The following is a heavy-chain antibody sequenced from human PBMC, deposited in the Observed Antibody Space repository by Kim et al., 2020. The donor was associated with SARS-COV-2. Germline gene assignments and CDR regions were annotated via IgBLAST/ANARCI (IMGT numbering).Heavy chain of an antibody. D-gene: IGHD6-13*01. Sequence: AGPVKGRFNISRDNSKNPLYLQMNSLRAEDTAVYYCAKDRSSWYYYYYMDVWGKGTTVTVSS. J-gene: IGHJ6*03. CDR3: AKDRSSWYYYYYMDV. V-gene: IGHV3-23*01.